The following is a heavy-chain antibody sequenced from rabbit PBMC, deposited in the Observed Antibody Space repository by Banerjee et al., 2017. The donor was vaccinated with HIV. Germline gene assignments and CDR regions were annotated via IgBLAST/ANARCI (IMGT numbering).Heavy chain of an antibody. CDR2: IYGGSSDRV. V-gene: IGHV1S45*01. D-gene: IGHD4-2*01. Sequence: QEQLEESGGGLVKPEGSPTLTCKASGFSFNNNYWICWVRQAPGKGLELIGCIYGGSSDRVVYASWAKGRFTISRTSSTTVSLQMTSLTAADTATYFCARGAGYDGRGHATELVLWGPGTLVT. CDR3: ARGAGYDGRGHATELVL. CDR1: GFSFNNNYW. J-gene: IGHJ4*01.